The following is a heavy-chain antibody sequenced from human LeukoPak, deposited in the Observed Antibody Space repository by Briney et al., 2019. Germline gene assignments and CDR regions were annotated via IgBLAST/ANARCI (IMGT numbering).Heavy chain of an antibody. V-gene: IGHV3-30-3*01. Sequence: GGSLRLSCAASGLTFSSYAMHWVRQAPGKGLEWVAVISYDGSNKYYADSVKGRFTISRDNSKNTLYLQMNSLRAEDTAVYYCARDRDGYSSGWPDYWGQGTLVTVSS. J-gene: IGHJ4*02. CDR3: ARDRDGYSSGWPDY. D-gene: IGHD6-19*01. CDR2: ISYDGSNK. CDR1: GLTFSSYA.